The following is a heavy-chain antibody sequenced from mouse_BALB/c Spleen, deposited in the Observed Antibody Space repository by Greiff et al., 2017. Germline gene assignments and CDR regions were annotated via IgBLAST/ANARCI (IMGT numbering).Heavy chain of an antibody. CDR2: INPSTGYT. Sequence: QVQLQQSGAELAKPGASVKMSCKASGYTFTSYWMHWVKQRPGQGLEWIGYINPSTGYTEYNQKFKDKATLTADKSSSTAYMQLSSLTSEDSAVYYCAREGVRRAYYFDYWGQGTTLTVSS. V-gene: IGHV1-7*01. J-gene: IGHJ2*01. D-gene: IGHD2-14*01. CDR3: AREGVRRAYYFDY. CDR1: GYTFTSYW.